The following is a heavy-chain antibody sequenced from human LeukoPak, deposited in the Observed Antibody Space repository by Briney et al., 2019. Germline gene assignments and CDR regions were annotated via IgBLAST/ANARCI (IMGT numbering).Heavy chain of an antibody. CDR1: GFSFSSYG. CDR2: MQYDGNDK. J-gene: IGHJ4*02. CDR3: AKEKQLEPFDY. D-gene: IGHD1-1*01. Sequence: GGSLRLSCAASGFSFSSYGMHWVRQSAGKGLEWVAFMQYDGNDKFYADSVKGRFTISRDNSKNTMYLQMNSLRPEDTAVYYCAKEKQLEPFDYWGQGTLVTVSS. V-gene: IGHV3-30*02.